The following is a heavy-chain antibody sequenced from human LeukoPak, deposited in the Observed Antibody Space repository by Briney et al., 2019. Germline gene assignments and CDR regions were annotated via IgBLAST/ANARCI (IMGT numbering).Heavy chain of an antibody. CDR3: AKGGDSYGSSYFDY. CDR2: ISGSGGST. CDR1: GFTFSSYA. Sequence: GGSQRLSCAASGFTFSSYAMSWVRQAPGKGLEWVSAISGSGGSTYYADSVKGRFTISRDNSKNTLYLQMNSLRAEDTAVYYCAKGGDSYGSSYFDYWGQGTLVTVSS. D-gene: IGHD5-18*01. V-gene: IGHV3-23*01. J-gene: IGHJ4*02.